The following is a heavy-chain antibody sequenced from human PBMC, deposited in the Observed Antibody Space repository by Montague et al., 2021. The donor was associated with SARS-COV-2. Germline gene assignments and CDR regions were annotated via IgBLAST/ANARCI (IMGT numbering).Heavy chain of an antibody. CDR1: GGSISSYY. J-gene: IGHJ4*02. CDR2: NYYSGST. Sequence: SETLSLTCTVSGGSISSYYWSWIRQPPGKGLEWIGYNYYSGSTNYNPSLKSRVPISVDTSKNQFSLKLSSVTAADTAVYYCARPGLRYFDWLLLGEGYFDYWGQGTLVTVSS. V-gene: IGHV4-59*08. D-gene: IGHD3-9*01. CDR3: ARPGLRYFDWLLLGEGYFDY.